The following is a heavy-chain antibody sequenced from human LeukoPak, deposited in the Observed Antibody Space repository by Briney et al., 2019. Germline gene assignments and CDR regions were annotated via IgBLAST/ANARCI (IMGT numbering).Heavy chain of an antibody. D-gene: IGHD6-19*01. CDR3: ARASSGWYYFDY. Sequence: VKVSCKASGCTFSSYAISWVRQAPGQGLEWMGGIIPIFGTANYAHKFHGRVTITPDKSTSTAYMELSSLRSEDTAVYYCARASSGWYYFDYWGQGTLVTVSS. CDR2: IIPIFGTA. J-gene: IGHJ4*02. CDR1: GCTFSSYA. V-gene: IGHV1-69*13.